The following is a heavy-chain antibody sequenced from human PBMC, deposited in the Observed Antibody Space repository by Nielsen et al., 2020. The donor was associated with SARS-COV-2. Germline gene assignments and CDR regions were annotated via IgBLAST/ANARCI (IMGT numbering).Heavy chain of an antibody. CDR3: AKRSGYTSGWYGDY. D-gene: IGHD6-19*01. V-gene: IGHV3-72*01. CDR2: IRNKANSYST. J-gene: IGHJ4*02. Sequence: GEFLKISCVASGFTFSDHYMDWVRQAPGKGLEWVGRIRNKANSYSTVYAASVKGRFIISRDDSKNSLYLQMNSLRAEDTAVYYCAKRSGYTSGWYGDYWGQGTLVTVSS. CDR1: GFTFSDHY.